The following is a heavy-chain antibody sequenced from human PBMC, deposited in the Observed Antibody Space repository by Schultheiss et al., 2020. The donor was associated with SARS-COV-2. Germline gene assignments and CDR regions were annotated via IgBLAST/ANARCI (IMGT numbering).Heavy chain of an antibody. Sequence: GGSLRLSCAASGFTFSSYAMNWVRQAPGKGLEWVAFIRYDGSNKYYADSVKGRFTISRDNSKNSLYLQMNSLRAEDTAVYYCARERAYYDILTGLDYWGQGTLVTVSS. CDR3: ARERAYYDILTGLDY. CDR1: GFTFSSYA. CDR2: IRYDGSNK. V-gene: IGHV3-30*02. J-gene: IGHJ4*02. D-gene: IGHD3-9*01.